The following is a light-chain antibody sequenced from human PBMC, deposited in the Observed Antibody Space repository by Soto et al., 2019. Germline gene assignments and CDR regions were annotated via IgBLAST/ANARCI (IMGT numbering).Light chain of an antibody. J-gene: IGKJ1*01. CDR1: QSVSSY. CDR2: DAS. CDR3: QQRSNWPQ. Sequence: EIVLTQSPATLSLSPGERATLSCRASQSVSSYLAWYQQKPGQAPRLLIYDASNRATGIPARFSGSVSGTDFTLTISSLEPEDFAVYYCQQRSNWPQFGQGTKVEIK. V-gene: IGKV3-11*01.